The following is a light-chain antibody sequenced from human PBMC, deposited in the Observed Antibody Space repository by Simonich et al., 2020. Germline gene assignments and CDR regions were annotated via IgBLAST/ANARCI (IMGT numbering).Light chain of an antibody. CDR1: QSVSSSY. CDR3: QQYGSLLT. J-gene: IGKJ4*01. V-gene: IGKV3-20*01. CDR2: GAT. Sequence: EIVLTQSPGTLSLSPGERATLSCRASQSVSSSYLAWYPQKPGQAPRLLIHGATSRATGIPDRFSGRGYGTDFTLTISRLEPEDFAVYYCQQYGSLLTFGGGTKVEIK.